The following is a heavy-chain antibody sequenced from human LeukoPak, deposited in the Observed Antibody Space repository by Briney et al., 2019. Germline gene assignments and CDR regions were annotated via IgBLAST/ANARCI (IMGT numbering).Heavy chain of an antibody. J-gene: IGHJ4*02. D-gene: IGHD2-21*01. V-gene: IGHV3-23*01. CDR2: VRVNGRST. CDR1: GFTFSTYD. Sequence: SGGSLRLSCTASGFTFSTYDMSWVRQAPGKGLEWVSTVRVNGRSTYYADSVKGRFTISRDNSKNTLYLQMNSLRAEDTALYYCAKPGEASNYYFDYWGQGALVTVSS. CDR3: AKPGEASNYYFDY.